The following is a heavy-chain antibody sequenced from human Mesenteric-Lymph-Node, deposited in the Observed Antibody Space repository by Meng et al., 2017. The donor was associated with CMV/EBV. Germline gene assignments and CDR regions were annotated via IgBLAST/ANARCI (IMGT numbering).Heavy chain of an antibody. CDR2: IYSGGST. D-gene: IGHD3-16*01. Sequence: SLITSCASSGFTVSSDYMSWGRPAPGRGLWLVSVIYSGGSTYYADSVKGRFTISRDNSKNTLYLQMNSLRAEDTAVYYCARQVMIEDAFDIWGQGTMVTVSS. V-gene: IGHV3-66*02. CDR3: ARQVMIEDAFDI. CDR1: GFTVSSDY. J-gene: IGHJ3*02.